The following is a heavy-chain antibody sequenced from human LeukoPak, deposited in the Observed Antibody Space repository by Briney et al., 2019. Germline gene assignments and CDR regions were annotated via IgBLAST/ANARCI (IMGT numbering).Heavy chain of an antibody. CDR3: ARVTITIFGVVIIPDAFDI. D-gene: IGHD3-3*01. Sequence: SETLSLTCTVSGGSISSYYWSWIRQPPGKGLEWIGYIYYSGSTNYNPSLKSRVTISVDTSKNQFSLKLSSVTAADTAVYYCARVTITIFGVVIIPDAFDIWGQGTMVTVSS. J-gene: IGHJ3*02. CDR2: IYYSGST. CDR1: GGSISSYY. V-gene: IGHV4-59*12.